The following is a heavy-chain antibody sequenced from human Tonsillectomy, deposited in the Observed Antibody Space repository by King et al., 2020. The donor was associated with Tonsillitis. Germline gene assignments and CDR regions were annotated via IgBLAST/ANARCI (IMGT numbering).Heavy chain of an antibody. CDR2: MYNIGTT. D-gene: IGHD1-26*01. Sequence: QLQESGPGVVKPSETLSLTCTVSGVSISTSDQYWAWIRQPPGKGLGGIGYMYNIGTTFYNPSLKSRITISGATSENRFSLKLSSVTAADTAVYFCARYVSGSFDYWGQGALVTVSS. CDR3: ARYVSGSFDY. CDR1: GVSISTSDQY. V-gene: IGHV4-39*01. J-gene: IGHJ4*02.